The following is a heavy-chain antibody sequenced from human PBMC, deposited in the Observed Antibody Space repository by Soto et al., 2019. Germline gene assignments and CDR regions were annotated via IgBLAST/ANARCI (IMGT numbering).Heavy chain of an antibody. CDR1: GTTFGSRA. V-gene: IGHV3-23*01. D-gene: IGHD3-10*01. CDR3: ARGSTDSYPGSRIFDF. Sequence: GGSLRLSCVASGTTFGSRAMSWVRQAPGEGLEWVSTITDTGGDTKYADSVRGRFTMSRDNSKKTLYLQMNSLRVEDSALYYCARGSTDSYPGSRIFDFWGRGTLVTVSS. J-gene: IGHJ4*02. CDR2: ITDTGGDT.